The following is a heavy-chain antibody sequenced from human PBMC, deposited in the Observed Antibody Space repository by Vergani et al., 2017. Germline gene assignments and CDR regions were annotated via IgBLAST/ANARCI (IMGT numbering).Heavy chain of an antibody. V-gene: IGHV4-59*01. Sequence: QVQLQESGPGLGKPSETLSITCTSSGSSISSYYWRWIRQPPRKGLEWIGYIYYSGSTNYNPSLKSRVTISVDTSKNQFSLKLSSVTAADTAVYYCASGSGWYRAEYFQHWGQGTLVTVSS. D-gene: IGHD6-19*01. CDR2: IYYSGST. J-gene: IGHJ1*01. CDR3: ASGSGWYRAEYFQH. CDR1: GSSISSYY.